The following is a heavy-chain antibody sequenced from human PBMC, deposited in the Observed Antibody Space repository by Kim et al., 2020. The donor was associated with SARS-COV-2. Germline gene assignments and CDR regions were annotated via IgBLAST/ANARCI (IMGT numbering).Heavy chain of an antibody. CDR1: GGTFSSYA. V-gene: IGHV1-69*04. CDR3: ARAWVAPGYFDY. Sequence: SVKVSCKASGGTFSSYAISWVRQAPGQGLEWMGRIIPILGIANYAQKFQGRVTITADKSTSTAYMELSSLRSEDTAVYYCARAWVAPGYFDYWGQGTLVTVSS. J-gene: IGHJ4*02. CDR2: IIPILGIA. D-gene: IGHD2-15*01.